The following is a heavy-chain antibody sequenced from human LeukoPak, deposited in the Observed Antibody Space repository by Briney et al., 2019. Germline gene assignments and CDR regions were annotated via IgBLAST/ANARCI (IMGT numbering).Heavy chain of an antibody. J-gene: IGHJ3*02. D-gene: IGHD3-22*01. Sequence: KSSGTLSLTCTVSGGSISSGGYYWSWIRQHPGKGLEWIGYIYYSGSTYYNPSLKSRVTISVDTSKNQFSLKLSSVTAADTAVYYCASGGYYYDSSGDAFDIWGQGTMVTVSS. CDR1: GGSISSGGYY. V-gene: IGHV4-31*03. CDR2: IYYSGST. CDR3: ASGGYYYDSSGDAFDI.